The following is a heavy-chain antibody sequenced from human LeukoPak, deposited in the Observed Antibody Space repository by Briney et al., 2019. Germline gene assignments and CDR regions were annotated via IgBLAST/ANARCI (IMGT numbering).Heavy chain of an antibody. D-gene: IGHD5/OR15-5a*01. CDR2: TIPILGIA. Sequence: SVKVSCKASGGTFGSYAISWVRQAPGQGLEWMGRTIPILGIANYAQKFQGRVTITADKSTSTAYMELSSLRSEDTAVYYCARGVAEGPSDYWGQGTLVTVSS. J-gene: IGHJ4*02. CDR3: ARGVAEGPSDY. V-gene: IGHV1-69*04. CDR1: GGTFGSYA.